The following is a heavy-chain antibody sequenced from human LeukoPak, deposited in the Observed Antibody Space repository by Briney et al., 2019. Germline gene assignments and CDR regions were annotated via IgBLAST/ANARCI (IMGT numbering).Heavy chain of an antibody. V-gene: IGHV1-69*02. J-gene: IGHJ1*01. CDR3: AVAATPVLNPSAEYFQH. D-gene: IGHD2-15*01. CDR1: GGTFSSYT. Sequence: GASVKVSCKASGGTFSSYTISWVRQAPGQGLEWMGRIIPILGIANYAQKFQGRVTITADKSTSTAYTELSSLRSEDTAVYYCAVAATPVLNPSAEYFQHWGQGTLVTVSS. CDR2: IIPILGIA.